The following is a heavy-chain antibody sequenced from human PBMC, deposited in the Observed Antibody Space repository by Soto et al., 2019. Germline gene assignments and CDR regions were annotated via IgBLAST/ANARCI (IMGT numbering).Heavy chain of an antibody. Sequence: PGGSLRLSCAASGFTFSSDWMTWVRQAPGKGLEWVANIRKDGSKTSYLDSVRGRFTISRDNAQSSFYLQMDSLRAADTAVYYCARISSTDAFDIWGQGTMVTVSS. CDR2: IRKDGSKT. V-gene: IGHV3-7*05. J-gene: IGHJ3*02. CDR1: GFTFSSDW. CDR3: ARISSTDAFDI. D-gene: IGHD3-10*01.